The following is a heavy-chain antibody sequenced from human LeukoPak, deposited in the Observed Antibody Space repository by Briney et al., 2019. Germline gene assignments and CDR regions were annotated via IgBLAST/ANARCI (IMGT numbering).Heavy chain of an antibody. CDR3: ARLRGVSPEGMVV. Sequence: GESLKISFQGYGYRFTSYWNGRVRPMPGTGLEWMGIIYPGDSDTRYSPSFQGQVTISADKSISTGYLQWRSLKASDTAMYYCARLRGVSPEGMVVWGQGTTVTVSS. V-gene: IGHV5-51*01. D-gene: IGHD3-10*01. CDR1: GYRFTSYW. CDR2: IYPGDSDT. J-gene: IGHJ6*02.